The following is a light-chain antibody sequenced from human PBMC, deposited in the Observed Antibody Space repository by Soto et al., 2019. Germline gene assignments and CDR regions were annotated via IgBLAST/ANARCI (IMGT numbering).Light chain of an antibody. CDR1: QDILSW. V-gene: IGKV1-12*01. Sequence: DIQMTQSPSSVSASVGDRVTIKCRASQDILSWLAWYQQKPGEAPRLLIYASSNLQSGVPSRFSGSVSGTDFTLTISSLQPEDFATYYCQQANSFPITFGPGTRLDIK. CDR2: ASS. CDR3: QQANSFPIT. J-gene: IGKJ3*01.